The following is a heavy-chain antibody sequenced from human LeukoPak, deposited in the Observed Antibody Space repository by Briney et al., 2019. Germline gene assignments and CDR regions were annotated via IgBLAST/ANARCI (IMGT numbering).Heavy chain of an antibody. J-gene: IGHJ5*02. CDR3: ARYSKGYTVNRFDP. CDR1: GGSISSGGYS. Sequence: PSETLSLTCAVSGGSISSGGYSWSWIRQPPGKGLEWIGYIYHSGSTYYNPSLKSRVTISVDRSKNQFSLKLSSVTAADTAVYYCARYSKGYTVNRFDPWGQGTLVTVSS. V-gene: IGHV4-30-2*01. D-gene: IGHD2-2*02. CDR2: IYHSGST.